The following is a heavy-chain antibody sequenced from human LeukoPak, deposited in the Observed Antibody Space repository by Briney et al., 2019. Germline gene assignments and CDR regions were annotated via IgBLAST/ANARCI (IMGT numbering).Heavy chain of an antibody. D-gene: IGHD5-18*01. CDR3: ATPAMGYSYGYEFDY. CDR1: GFTFSRHS. CDR2: IKADGSEK. Sequence: GGSLRLSCAASGFTFSRHSMSWVRQAPGKGLEWVAVIKADGSEKNYVDSVKGRFIISRDNAKNTLYLQMNSLRAEDTAVYYCATPAMGYSYGYEFDYWGQGTLVTVSS. V-gene: IGHV3-7*01. J-gene: IGHJ4*02.